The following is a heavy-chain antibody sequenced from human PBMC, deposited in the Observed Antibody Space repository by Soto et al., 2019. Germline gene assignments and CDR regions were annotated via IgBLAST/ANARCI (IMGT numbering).Heavy chain of an antibody. J-gene: IGHJ3*02. CDR3: ARDRGYSYGLHAFDI. V-gene: IGHV1-3*01. Sequence: QKFQDRVTITRDTSASTAYMELSSLRSEDTAVYYCARDRGYSYGLHAFDIWGQGTMVTVSS. D-gene: IGHD5-18*01.